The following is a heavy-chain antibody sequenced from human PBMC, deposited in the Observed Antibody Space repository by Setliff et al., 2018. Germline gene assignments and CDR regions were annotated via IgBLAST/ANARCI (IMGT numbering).Heavy chain of an antibody. Sequence: GGSLRLSCAASGLTFNTYAMSWVRQPPGKGLEWVSSISDTALGIYYADSVQGRFVISRDNSMNTLYLQMNRLRAEDTAVFYCVKGSDPYYFYYMDVCGKGTTVTVSS. CDR3: VKGSDPYYFYYMDV. V-gene: IGHV3-23*01. CDR1: GLTFNTYA. CDR2: ISDTALGI. J-gene: IGHJ6*03. D-gene: IGHD2-21*02.